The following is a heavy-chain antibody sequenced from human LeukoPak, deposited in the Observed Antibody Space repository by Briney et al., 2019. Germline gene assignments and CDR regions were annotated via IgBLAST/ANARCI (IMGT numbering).Heavy chain of an antibody. V-gene: IGHV1-46*01. Sequence: ASVNVSCKASGGTFSSYAISWVRQAPGQGLEWMGIINPSGGSTSYAQKFQGRVTMTRDTSTSTVYMELSSLRSEDTAVYYCASGSSLLWFGEFDYWGQGTLVTVSS. CDR1: GGTFSSYA. CDR2: INPSGGST. CDR3: ASGSSLLWFGEFDY. D-gene: IGHD3-10*01. J-gene: IGHJ4*02.